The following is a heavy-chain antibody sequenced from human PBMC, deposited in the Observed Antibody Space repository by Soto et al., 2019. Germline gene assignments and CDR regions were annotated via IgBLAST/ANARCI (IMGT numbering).Heavy chain of an antibody. J-gene: IGHJ6*02. V-gene: IGHV3-23*01. CDR3: AKQQGPGTPYYYAMYV. CDR2: IRSSGDRT. D-gene: IGHD1-1*01. CDR1: GFTFSSYA. Sequence: GGSLRLSCAASGFTFSSYAMSWVRQAPGKGLEWVSVIRSSGDRTYYADSVKGRFTISRDNSKNTLYMQMNSLRAEDTAVYYCAKQQGPGTPYYYAMYVWGQGTTVTVSS.